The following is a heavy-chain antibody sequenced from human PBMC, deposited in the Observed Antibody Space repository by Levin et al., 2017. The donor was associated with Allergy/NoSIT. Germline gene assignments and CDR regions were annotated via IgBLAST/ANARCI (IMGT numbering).Heavy chain of an antibody. D-gene: IGHD2-2*01. CDR3: ARDMRGPCDY. CDR2: IWYDGSNK. J-gene: IGHJ4*02. CDR1: GFNFSNYG. Sequence: GESLKISCAASGFNFSNYGMHWVRQAPGQGLEWVAVIWYDGSNKDHADPVKGRFTISRDNSKNTVYLQMNSLRAEDTAMYYCARDMRGPCDYWGQGALVTVSS. V-gene: IGHV3-33*01.